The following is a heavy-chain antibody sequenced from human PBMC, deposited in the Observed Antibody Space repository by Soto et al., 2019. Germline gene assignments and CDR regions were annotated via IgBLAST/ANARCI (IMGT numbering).Heavy chain of an antibody. CDR1: GFAFSDYN. V-gene: IGHV3-74*01. CDR2: ISSDGIST. D-gene: IGHD6-13*01. Sequence: GGSLRVSCAASGFAFSDYNMHWVRQAPGKGLVWVSRISSDGISTDYADSVKGRFTISRDNAKNTLYLQVNNLRADDTAVYYCARIGSFSSCLWGLGTLVTVSS. J-gene: IGHJ1*01. CDR3: ARIGSFSSCL.